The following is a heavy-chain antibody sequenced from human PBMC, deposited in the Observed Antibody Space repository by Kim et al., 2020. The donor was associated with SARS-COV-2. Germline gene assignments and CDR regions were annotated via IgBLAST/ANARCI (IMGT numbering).Heavy chain of an antibody. CDR2: IIPIFGTA. Sequence: SVKVSCKASGGTFSSYAISWVRQAPGQGLEWMGGIIPIFGTANYAQKFQGRVTITADESTSTAYMELSSLRSEDTAVYYCARVGYSSSWLFDYWGQGTLVTVSS. CDR1: GGTFSSYA. CDR3: ARVGYSSSWLFDY. J-gene: IGHJ4*02. V-gene: IGHV1-69*13. D-gene: IGHD6-13*01.